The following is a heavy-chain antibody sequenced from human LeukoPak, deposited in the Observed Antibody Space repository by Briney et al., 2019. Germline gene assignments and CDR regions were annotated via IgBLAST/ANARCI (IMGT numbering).Heavy chain of an antibody. J-gene: IGHJ5*02. V-gene: IGHV3-33*01. CDR1: GFTFSSYG. Sequence: GGSLRLSCAASGFTFSSYGMHWVRQAPGKGLEWVAVIWYDGSNKYYADSVKGRFTISRDNSKNTLYLQMNSLRAEDTAVYYCARVTSSQYYDFRSGYYQSWFDPWGQGTLVTVSS. CDR3: ARVTSSQYYDFRSGYYQSWFDP. CDR2: IWYDGSNK. D-gene: IGHD3-3*01.